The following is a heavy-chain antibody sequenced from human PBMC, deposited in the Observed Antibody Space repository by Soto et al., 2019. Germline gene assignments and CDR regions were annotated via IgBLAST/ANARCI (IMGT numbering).Heavy chain of an antibody. CDR3: ARVMLGGHSDY. CDR2: MNPNSGNT. CDR1: GDSFTNNV. V-gene: IGHV1-8*01. Sequence: GTSVKVSCKACGDSFTNNVINWVRQAPGQGLEWMGWMNPNSGNTGYAQKFQGRVTMTRNTSIRTAYIDLSSLSSDDTAVYYCARVMLGGHSDYWGQGTLVTVSS. J-gene: IGHJ4*02. D-gene: IGHD2-15*01.